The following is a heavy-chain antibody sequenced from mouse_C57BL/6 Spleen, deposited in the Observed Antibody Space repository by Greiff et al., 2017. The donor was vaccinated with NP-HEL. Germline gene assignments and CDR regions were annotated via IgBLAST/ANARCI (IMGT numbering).Heavy chain of an antibody. J-gene: IGHJ4*01. CDR1: GFTFSSYA. CDR3: AREANAGDYAMDY. Sequence: EVKLVESGGGLVKPGGSLKLSCAASGFTFSSYAMSWVRQTPEKRLEWVATISDGGSYTYYPDNVKGRFTISRDNAKNNLYLQMSHLKSEDTAMYYCAREANAGDYAMDYWGQGTSVTVSS. CDR2: ISDGGSYT. V-gene: IGHV5-4*01.